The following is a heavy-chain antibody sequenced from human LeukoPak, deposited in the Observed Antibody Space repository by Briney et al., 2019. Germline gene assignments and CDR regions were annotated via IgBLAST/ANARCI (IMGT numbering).Heavy chain of an antibody. CDR2: IIPIFGTA. V-gene: IGHV1-69*06. CDR1: GYTFTGYY. CDR3: ARDGRDKRGGYYMDV. J-gene: IGHJ6*03. D-gene: IGHD3-16*01. Sequence: ASVKVSCKASGYTFTGYYMHWVRQAPGQGLEWMGGIIPIFGTANYAQKFQGRVTITADKSTSTAYMELSSLRSEDTAVYYCARDGRDKRGGYYMDVWGKGTTVTVSS.